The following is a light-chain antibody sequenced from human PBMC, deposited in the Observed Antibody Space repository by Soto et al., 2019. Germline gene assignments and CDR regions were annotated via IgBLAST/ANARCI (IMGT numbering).Light chain of an antibody. CDR2: FNN. Sequence: QSVLTQPPSVSGAPGQRVTISCTGSSSNIGAGYDVHWYQHLPGTAPKLLIYFNNNRPSGVPDRFSGSKSGTSASLAITGLRPEDEADYYCSSYGGSNNYVLFGGGTKLTVL. J-gene: IGLJ2*01. CDR3: SSYGGSNNYVL. CDR1: SSNIGAGYD. V-gene: IGLV1-40*01.